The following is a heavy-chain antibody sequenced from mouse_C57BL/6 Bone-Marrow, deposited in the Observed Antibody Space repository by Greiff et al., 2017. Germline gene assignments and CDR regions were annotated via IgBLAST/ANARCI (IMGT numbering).Heavy chain of an antibody. Sequence: VQLQQSGPELVKPGASVKISCKASGYKFTDYYMNWVKQSHGKSLEWIGDINPNNGGTSYNQKFKGKATLTVDKSSSTAYMELSSLTSEDSAVYYCARKGGDYWGQGTSVTVSS. CDR2: INPNNGGT. CDR1: GYKFTDYY. J-gene: IGHJ4*01. V-gene: IGHV1-26*01. CDR3: ARKGGDY.